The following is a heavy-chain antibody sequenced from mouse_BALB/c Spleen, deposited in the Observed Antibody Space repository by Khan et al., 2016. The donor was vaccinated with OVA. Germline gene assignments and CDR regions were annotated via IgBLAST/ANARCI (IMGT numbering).Heavy chain of an antibody. CDR1: GFTFSAYY. Sequence: EVELVESGGGLVKPGGSLKLSCAASGFTFSAYYMFWVRQTPEKRLEWVATIGDGGNYTYYPDSMKGRFTISRDNAKKNLYLQMSSLKSEDTAKYFCAKGALLRPRSYFYVMDYWGQGTSVTVSS. CDR3: AKGALLRPRSYFYVMDY. J-gene: IGHJ4*01. CDR2: IGDGGNYT. V-gene: IGHV5-4*02. D-gene: IGHD1-2*01.